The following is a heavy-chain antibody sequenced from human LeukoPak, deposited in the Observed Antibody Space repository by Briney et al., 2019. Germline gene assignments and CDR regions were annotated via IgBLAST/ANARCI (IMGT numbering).Heavy chain of an antibody. J-gene: IGHJ4*02. CDR2: ISYGGSNK. CDR1: GFTFNNYA. D-gene: IGHD5-24*01. V-gene: IGHV3-30*18. CDR3: AKGQGNGYNFRLGY. Sequence: GRSLRLSCAASGFTFNNYAMHWVRQAPGKGLEWVALISYGGSNKYYADSVNGRFTISRDNSKKTLYLQMNSLRAEDSAVYYCAKGQGNGYNFRLGYWGQGTLVTVSS.